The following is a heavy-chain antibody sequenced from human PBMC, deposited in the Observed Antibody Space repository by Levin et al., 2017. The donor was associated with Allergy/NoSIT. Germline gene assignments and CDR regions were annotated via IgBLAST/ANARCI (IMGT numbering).Heavy chain of an antibody. D-gene: IGHD3-3*01. Sequence: ASVKVSCEASGFTFSNHWMTWVRHPPGKGLEWVANIKEDGSEKYYAESVTGRFTVSRDNANNTLYLQMKYLAADDTAVYYCATYGGVVPASDCWGQGTLVTVSS. J-gene: IGHJ4*02. CDR3: ATYGGVVPASDC. CDR2: IKEDGSEK. V-gene: IGHV3-7*03. CDR1: GFTFSNHW.